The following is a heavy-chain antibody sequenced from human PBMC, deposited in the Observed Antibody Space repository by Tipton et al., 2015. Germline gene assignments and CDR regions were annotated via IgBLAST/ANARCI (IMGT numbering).Heavy chain of an antibody. CDR2: ISYSGST. V-gene: IGHV4-4*02. J-gene: IGHJ4*02. CDR1: GGSISSPNW. Sequence: GLVKPSGTLSLNCAVSGGSISSPNWWTWVRQPPGKGLEWIGYISYSGSTNYNPSLKSRVTISADTSEKQFSLKLSSVTAADTAVYYCARQTYHYDSSGYWFDYWGQGTLVTVSS. CDR3: ARQTYHYDSSGYWFDY. D-gene: IGHD3-22*01.